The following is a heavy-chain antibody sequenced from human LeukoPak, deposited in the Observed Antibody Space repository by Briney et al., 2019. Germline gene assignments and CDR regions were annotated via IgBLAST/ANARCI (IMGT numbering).Heavy chain of an antibody. V-gene: IGHV3-74*01. J-gene: IGHJ5*02. CDR3: SKSDWFAP. CDR2: IKNDGSMT. Sequence: GGSLRLSCATSGFTFRNYWMSWLRQAPGKGLVWVARIKNDGSMTSYAESVKGRFTISRDNARNTLYLQMNSLRVDDTAGYYCSKSDWFAPWGRGILVTVSS. CDR1: GFTFRNYW.